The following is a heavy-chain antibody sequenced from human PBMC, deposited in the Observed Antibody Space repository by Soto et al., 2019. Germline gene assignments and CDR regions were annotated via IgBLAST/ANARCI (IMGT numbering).Heavy chain of an antibody. Sequence: ASVKVSCTASGGPFSSYAISWVRHAPEQGLEWMGGIIPIFGTANYEQKFQGRVTITADESTSTAYMELSSMRSEDTAVYYCARDVAPAARSPYYYYGMDVWGQGTTVTVSS. J-gene: IGHJ6*02. V-gene: IGHV1-69*13. CDR3: ARDVAPAARSPYYYYGMDV. CDR2: IIPIFGTA. D-gene: IGHD2-2*01. CDR1: GGPFSSYA.